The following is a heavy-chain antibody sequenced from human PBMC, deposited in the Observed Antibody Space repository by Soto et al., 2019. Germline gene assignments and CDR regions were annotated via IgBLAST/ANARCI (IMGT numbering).Heavy chain of an antibody. D-gene: IGHD5-12*01. Sequence: SETLSLTCTVSGGSIRSYYWSWIRQPPGKGLEWIGYIYYSGSTNYNPSLKSRVTISVDTSKNQFSLKLSSVTAADTAVYYCARLGYSGYDLGYWGQGTLVTVS. J-gene: IGHJ4*02. CDR3: ARLGYSGYDLGY. V-gene: IGHV4-59*08. CDR2: IYYSGST. CDR1: GGSIRSYY.